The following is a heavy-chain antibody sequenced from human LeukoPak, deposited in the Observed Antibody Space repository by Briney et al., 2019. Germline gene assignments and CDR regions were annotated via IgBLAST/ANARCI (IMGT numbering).Heavy chain of an antibody. J-gene: IGHJ4*02. V-gene: IGHV3-30*02. CDR2: IRYDGSNK. CDR1: GFTFSSCG. D-gene: IGHD3-3*01. CDR3: AKSKPITIFGVVHR. Sequence: GGSLRLSCAASGFTFSSCGMHWVRQAPGKGLEWVAFIRYDGSNKYYADSVKGRFTISRDNSKNTLYLQMNSLRAEDTAVYYCAKSKPITIFGVVHRWGQGTLVTVSS.